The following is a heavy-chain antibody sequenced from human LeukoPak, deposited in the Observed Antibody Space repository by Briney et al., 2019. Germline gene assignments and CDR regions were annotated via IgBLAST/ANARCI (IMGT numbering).Heavy chain of an antibody. V-gene: IGHV4-34*01. J-gene: IGHJ4*02. D-gene: IGHD1-26*01. CDR3: ARWEGGSHYDFDY. CDR1: GGSFSGYY. CDR2: INHSGST. Sequence: PSETLSLTCAVYGGSFSGYYWSWIRQPPGKGLEGIGEINHSGSTNYNPSLKSRVTISVDTSKNQFSLKLSSVTAADTAVYYCARWEGGSHYDFDYWGQGTLVTVSS.